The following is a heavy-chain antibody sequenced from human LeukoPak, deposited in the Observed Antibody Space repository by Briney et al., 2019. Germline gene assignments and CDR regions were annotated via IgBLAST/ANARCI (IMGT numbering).Heavy chain of an antibody. CDR1: GFTFSSYW. CDR3: TRRPYSSSWYYFDY. Sequence: PGGSLRLSCAASGFTFSSYWMSSVRQAPGKGLEWVAFIRYDGSNKYYADSVKGRFTISRDNSKNTLYLQMNSLRAEDTAVYYCTRRPYSSSWYYFDYWGQGTLVTVSS. D-gene: IGHD6-13*01. V-gene: IGHV3-30*02. CDR2: IRYDGSNK. J-gene: IGHJ4*02.